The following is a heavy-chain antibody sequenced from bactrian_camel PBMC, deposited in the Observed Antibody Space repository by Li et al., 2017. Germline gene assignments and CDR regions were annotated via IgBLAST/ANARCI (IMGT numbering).Heavy chain of an antibody. V-gene: IGHV3S53*01. CDR2: FIYTFGRTT. Sequence: HVQLVESGGGSVQPGGSVRLSCAASGNTYNLNCLGWFRQAPGMEREQVAVFIYTFGRTTRYADSVKGRFTISQDDAKNTVYLQMNNLKPEDTAMYYCAADVGSMSGNCQPNYWGQGTQVTVS. CDR3: AADVGSMSGNCQPNY. CDR1: GNTYNLNC. J-gene: IGHJ4*01. D-gene: IGHD6*01.